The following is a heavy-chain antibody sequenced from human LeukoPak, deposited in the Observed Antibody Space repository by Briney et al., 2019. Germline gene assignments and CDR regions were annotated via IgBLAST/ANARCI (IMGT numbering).Heavy chain of an antibody. D-gene: IGHD6-19*01. CDR3: TRGVRQWLVPLYFDY. Sequence: GRSLRLSCTASGFTFGDYAMSWFRQDPGKGLEWVGFIRSKAYGGTTEYAASVKGRLTISRDDSKSIAYLQMNSLKTEDTAVYYCTRGVRQWLVPLYFDYWGQGTLVTVSS. CDR2: IRSKAYGGTT. V-gene: IGHV3-49*03. CDR1: GFTFGDYA. J-gene: IGHJ4*02.